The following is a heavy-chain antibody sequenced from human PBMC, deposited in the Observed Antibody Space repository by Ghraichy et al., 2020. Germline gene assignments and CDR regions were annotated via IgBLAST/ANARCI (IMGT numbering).Heavy chain of an antibody. V-gene: IGHV3-7*03. Sequence: GGSLRLSCAASGFTFSSYWMSWVRQAPGKGLEWVANIKQDGSENYYVDSVKGRFTISRDNAKNSLYLQMNSLRAEDTAVYYCARGAGYGEDAFDIWGQGTMVTVSA. CDR3: ARGAGYGEDAFDI. CDR1: GFTFSSYW. CDR2: IKQDGSEN. J-gene: IGHJ3*02. D-gene: IGHD3-10*01.